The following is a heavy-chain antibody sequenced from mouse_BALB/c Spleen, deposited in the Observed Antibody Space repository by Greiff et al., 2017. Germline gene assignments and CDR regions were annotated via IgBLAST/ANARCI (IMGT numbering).Heavy chain of an antibody. CDR2: IYPGSGNT. V-gene: IGHV1-63*01. Sequence: QVQLKESGAELVRPGTSVKISCKASGYAFTNYWLGWVKQRPGHGLEWIGDIYPGSGNTYYNEKFKGKATLTADKSSSTAYMQLSSLTSEDSAVYFCARFGIYGKGAMDYWGQGTSVTVSS. J-gene: IGHJ4*01. CDR1: GYAFTNYW. CDR3: ARFGIYGKGAMDY. D-gene: IGHD2-1*01.